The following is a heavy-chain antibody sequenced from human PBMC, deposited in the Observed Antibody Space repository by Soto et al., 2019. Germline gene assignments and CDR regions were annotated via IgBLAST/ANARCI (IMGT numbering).Heavy chain of an antibody. CDR2: IYYSGST. Sequence: QLQLQESGPGLVKPSETLSLTCTVSGGSISSSSYYWGWIRQPPGKGLEWIGRIYYSGSTYYNPSLKSRVTISVDTSKNQFSLQLISVTAADTAVYYCARRDYGDHSYFDLWGRGTLVTVSS. CDR3: ARRDYGDHSYFDL. CDR1: GGSISSSSYY. V-gene: IGHV4-39*01. D-gene: IGHD4-17*01. J-gene: IGHJ2*01.